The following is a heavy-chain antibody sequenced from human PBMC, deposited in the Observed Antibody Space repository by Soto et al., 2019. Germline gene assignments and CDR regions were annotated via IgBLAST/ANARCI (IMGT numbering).Heavy chain of an antibody. J-gene: IGHJ4*02. V-gene: IGHV3-66*01. CDR1: GFTVSNNY. D-gene: IGHD6-19*01. CDR2: MYSGGST. CDR3: ARDTYSSGWYGGFHY. Sequence: GGSLRLSCEASGFTVSNNYVSWVRQAPGKGLEWVSVMYSGGSTYYGDSVKGRFVMSRDNSKNTLYLQMTSLRAEDTAVYYCARDTYSSGWYGGFHYWGQGT.